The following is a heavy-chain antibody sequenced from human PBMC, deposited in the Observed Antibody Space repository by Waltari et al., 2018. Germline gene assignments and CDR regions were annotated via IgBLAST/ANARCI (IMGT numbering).Heavy chain of an antibody. CDR1: GFTFSSYC. V-gene: IGHV3-30*18. Sequence: QVQLVESGGGVVQPGRSLRLSCAASGFTFSSYCMPWVRPAPGTGREWVAVIWYDGSNKYYADSVKGRFTISRDNSKNTLYLQMNSLRAEDTAVYYCAKDAGVDFWSGEYYMDVWGKGTTVTVSS. D-gene: IGHD3-3*01. CDR2: IWYDGSNK. CDR3: AKDAGVDFWSGEYYMDV. J-gene: IGHJ6*03.